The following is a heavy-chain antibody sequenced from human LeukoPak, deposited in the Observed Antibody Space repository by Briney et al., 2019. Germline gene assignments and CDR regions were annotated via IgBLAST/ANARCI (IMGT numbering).Heavy chain of an antibody. CDR3: ARDYSGWLQSDAFDI. CDR2: IRYDGSNK. CDR1: GFTFSSYG. V-gene: IGHV3-30*02. J-gene: IGHJ3*02. Sequence: SGGSLRLSCAASGFTFSSYGMHWVRQAPGKGLEWVAFIRYDGSNKYYADSVKGRFTISRGNSKNTLYLQMNSLRAEDTAVYYCARDYSGWLQSDAFDIWGQGTMVTVSS. D-gene: IGHD5-24*01.